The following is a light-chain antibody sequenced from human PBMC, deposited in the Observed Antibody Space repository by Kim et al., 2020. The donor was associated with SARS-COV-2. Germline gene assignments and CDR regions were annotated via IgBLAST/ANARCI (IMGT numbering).Light chain of an antibody. J-gene: IGLJ2*01. V-gene: IGLV3-9*01. Sequence: SYELTQPLSVSVALGQTARMTCGGDNIEKRNVHWYQQRPGQAPILVIYRDSKRPSGIPERVSGSNSGNTATLTISRVQAGEEADYYCQVWDGRAAVFGG. CDR2: RDS. CDR1: NIEKRN. CDR3: QVWDGRAAV.